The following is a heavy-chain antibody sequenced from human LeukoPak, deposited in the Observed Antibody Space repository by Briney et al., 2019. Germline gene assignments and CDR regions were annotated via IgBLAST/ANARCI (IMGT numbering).Heavy chain of an antibody. Sequence: SETLSLTCTVSGGSISTYYWSWIRQPPGKGLEWIGYIYYSGSTSYNPSLKSRVTISVDTSKNQFSLKLNSVTAADTAVYYCARRPANNGMDVWGQGTTVTVS. CDR1: GGSISTYY. V-gene: IGHV4-59*08. CDR2: IYYSGST. CDR3: ARRPANNGMDV. J-gene: IGHJ6*02. D-gene: IGHD2-2*01.